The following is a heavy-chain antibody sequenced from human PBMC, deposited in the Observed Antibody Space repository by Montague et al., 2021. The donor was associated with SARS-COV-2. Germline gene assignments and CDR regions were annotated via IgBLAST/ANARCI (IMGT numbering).Heavy chain of an antibody. V-gene: IGHV3-74*01. CDR1: GFTLSSYW. CDR3: ARDYYDAHYGMDV. D-gene: IGHD1-26*01. CDR2: INSDGSIT. Sequence: SLRLSCAASGFTLSSYWMHWVRQAPGKGLVWVSRINSDGSITKNADSVKGRFTISRDNAKDTLYLQMNSLRAEDTAVYYYARDYYDAHYGMDVWGQGTTVTVSS. J-gene: IGHJ6*02.